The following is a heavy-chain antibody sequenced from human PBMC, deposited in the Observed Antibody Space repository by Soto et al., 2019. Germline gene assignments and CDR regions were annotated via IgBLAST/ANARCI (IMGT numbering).Heavy chain of an antibody. CDR3: ARAPGVTMVRGIEP. CDR1: GGSISSGGYY. CDR2: INYSGST. J-gene: IGHJ5*02. Sequence: PSETLSLTCTVSGGSISSGGYYWSWIRQHPGKGLEWIGYINYSGSTNYNPSLKSRVTISVDTSKNQFSLKLSSVTAADTAVYYCARAPGVTMVRGIEPWGQGTLVTVSS. D-gene: IGHD3-10*01. V-gene: IGHV4-31*03.